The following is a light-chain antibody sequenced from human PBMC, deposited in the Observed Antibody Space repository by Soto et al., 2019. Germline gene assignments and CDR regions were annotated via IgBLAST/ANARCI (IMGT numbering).Light chain of an antibody. CDR1: QSVSSY. Sequence: EIVLTQSQATLSLSPGERATLSCRASQSVSSYLAWYQQKPGQAPRLLIYDASNRATGIPARFSGSGSGTDFTLTISSLEPEDSAVYSCQQRSNWPPTFGQGTKLEIK. J-gene: IGKJ2*01. V-gene: IGKV3-11*01. CDR2: DAS. CDR3: QQRSNWPPT.